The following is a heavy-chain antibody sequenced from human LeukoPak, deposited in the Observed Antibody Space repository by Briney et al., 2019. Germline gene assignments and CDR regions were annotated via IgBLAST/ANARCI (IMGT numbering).Heavy chain of an antibody. CDR2: ISAYNGNT. CDR3: ARKGNYYGSGSHDY. CDR1: GYTFTSYG. J-gene: IGHJ4*02. Sequence: GASVKASCKASGYTFTSYGISWVRQAPGQGLEWMGWISAYNGNTNYAQKLQGRVTMTTDTSTSTAYMELRSLRSDDTAVYYCARKGNYYGSGSHDYWGQGTLVTVSS. D-gene: IGHD3-10*01. V-gene: IGHV1-18*01.